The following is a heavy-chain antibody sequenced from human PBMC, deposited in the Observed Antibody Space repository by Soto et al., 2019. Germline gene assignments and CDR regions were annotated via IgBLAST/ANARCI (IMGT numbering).Heavy chain of an antibody. CDR2: ISDSGIKT. J-gene: IGHJ5*02. V-gene: IGHV3-23*01. CDR3: ASRRGSSGWYRWFDP. D-gene: IGHD6-19*01. Sequence: GGSLRLSCAASGFTFSSYAMSWVRQAPGKGLEWVSVISDSGIKTYYADSVKGRFTISRDNSKNTLYLQMNSLRAEDTAVYYCASRRGSSGWYRWFDPWGQGTLVTVSS. CDR1: GFTFSSYA.